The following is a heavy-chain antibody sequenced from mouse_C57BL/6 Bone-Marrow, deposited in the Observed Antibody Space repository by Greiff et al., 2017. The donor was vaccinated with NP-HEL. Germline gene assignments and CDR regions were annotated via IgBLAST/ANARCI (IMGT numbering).Heavy chain of an antibody. CDR2: IDPSDSYT. CDR1: GYTFTSYW. J-gene: IGHJ1*03. CDR3: ARKNFDV. V-gene: IGHV1-69*01. Sequence: QVQLQQPGAELVMPGASVKLSCKASGYTFTSYWMHWVKQRPGQGLEWIGEIDPSDSYTNYNQKFKGKSTLTVDNSSSTAYMQLSSLTSEDSAVYYCARKNFDVWGTGTTVTVSS.